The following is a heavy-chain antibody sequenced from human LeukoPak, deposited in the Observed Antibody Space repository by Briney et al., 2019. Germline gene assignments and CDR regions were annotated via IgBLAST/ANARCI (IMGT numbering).Heavy chain of an antibody. D-gene: IGHD2-2*01. CDR1: GFTFSGYA. V-gene: IGHV3-30*04. J-gene: IGHJ1*01. Sequence: GRALRLSCAASGFTFSGYAMHWVRQAPGKGLDWVAVISYDGSYKNYADSVKGRFTISRDNSRNTVYLQMNSLRPEDTAVYYCARDGCSSTSCSEGFQYWGQGTLVTVSS. CDR2: ISYDGSYK. CDR3: ARDGCSSTSCSEGFQY.